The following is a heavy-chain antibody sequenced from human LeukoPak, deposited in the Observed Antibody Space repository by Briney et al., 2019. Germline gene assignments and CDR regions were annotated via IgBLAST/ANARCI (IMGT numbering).Heavy chain of an antibody. Sequence: PSETLSLTCTVSGGSISSSGYYWGWIRQPPGKGLEWIGSIYYSGSTYYNPSLKSRVTISVDTSKNQFSLKLSSVTAADTAVYYCARPEVYASSNWFDPWGQGTLVTVSS. J-gene: IGHJ5*02. CDR3: ARPEVYASSNWFDP. CDR1: GGSISSSGYY. D-gene: IGHD2-8*01. V-gene: IGHV4-39*01. CDR2: IYYSGST.